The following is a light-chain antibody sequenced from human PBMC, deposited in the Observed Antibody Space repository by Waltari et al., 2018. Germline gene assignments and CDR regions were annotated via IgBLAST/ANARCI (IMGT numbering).Light chain of an antibody. CDR2: KAS. V-gene: IGKV1-39*02. CDR3: QHGAGAPFT. Sequence: DIQMTQSPSSLAASVGDRVTITCRASENVNNFLNWYQQKPGKAPKLLIYKASTLQSGVPARFSGSGSGTDYTFIISSLQLEDVATYFCQHGAGAPFTFGPGTKLEIK. CDR1: ENVNNF. J-gene: IGKJ3*01.